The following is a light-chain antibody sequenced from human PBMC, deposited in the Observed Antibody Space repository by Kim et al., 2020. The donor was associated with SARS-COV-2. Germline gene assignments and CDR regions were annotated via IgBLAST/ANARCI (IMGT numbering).Light chain of an antibody. CDR2: ANK. V-gene: IGLV1-51*01. Sequence: GQTVTISCLGRSSNIGKFSVSCYQQLPGTAPKLLIYANKKRPSGIPDRFSGSKSGTSATLVITGLQTGDEADYYCGTWDNSRGGVFGGGTKLTVL. J-gene: IGLJ3*02. CDR3: GTWDNSRGGV. CDR1: SSNIGKFS.